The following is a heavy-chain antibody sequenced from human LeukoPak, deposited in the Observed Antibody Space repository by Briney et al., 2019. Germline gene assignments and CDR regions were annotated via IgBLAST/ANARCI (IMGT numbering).Heavy chain of an antibody. V-gene: IGHV3-7*01. CDR1: GFTFSSYW. CDR3: ARALGGYGSGSSPFDY. CDR2: IKQDGSEK. J-gene: IGHJ4*02. D-gene: IGHD3-10*01. Sequence: GGSLRLSCAASGFTFSSYWMSWVRQAPGKGREWVANIKQDGSEKYYVDSVKGRFTISRDNAKNSLYLQMNSLRAEDTAVYYCARALGGYGSGSSPFDYWGQGTLVTVSS.